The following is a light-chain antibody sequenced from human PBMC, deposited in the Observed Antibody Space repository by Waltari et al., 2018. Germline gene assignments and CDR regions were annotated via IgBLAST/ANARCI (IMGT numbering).Light chain of an antibody. V-gene: IGKV1-12*01. CDR3: QEANSFPLT. Sequence: DIQMTQSPPSVSASVGDRAPNPFRANKGIRRWLSWYQQKPGKAPKLLIYAASNLQSGVPSRFSGSDSGTEFTLTISSLQPEDVATYYCQEANSFPLTFGGGTKVEI. CDR1: KGIRRW. J-gene: IGKJ4*01. CDR2: AAS.